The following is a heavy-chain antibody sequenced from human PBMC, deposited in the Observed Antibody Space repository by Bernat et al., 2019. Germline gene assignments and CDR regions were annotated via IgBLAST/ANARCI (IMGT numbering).Heavy chain of an antibody. CDR2: ISGNGNNQ. CDR3: ARDRTVSRSPFGYYGMDV. D-gene: IGHD3-10*01. Sequence: EVLLVETGGDLVQPGGSLRLSCIASGFTFNKNAMSWVRQAPGKGLEWVSSISGNGNNQYYADSVKGRFTVSRDNSKNKVYLQLNSLTPDDTAVYFCARDRTVSRSPFGYYGMDVWGQGTTVIVS. J-gene: IGHJ6*02. V-gene: IGHV3-23*04. CDR1: GFTFNKNA.